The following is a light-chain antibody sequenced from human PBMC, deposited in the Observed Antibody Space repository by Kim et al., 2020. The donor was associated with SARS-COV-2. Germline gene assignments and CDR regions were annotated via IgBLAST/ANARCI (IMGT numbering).Light chain of an antibody. CDR2: GAS. J-gene: IGKJ3*01. Sequence: LCHSERASLSGRASPSVSSSYLAWYQQKPGQAPRLLIYGASSRATGIPDRFSGSGSGTDFTLSISRLEPEDIAVYYCQYYGTSLTFGPGTKVDIK. V-gene: IGKV3-20*01. CDR3: QYYGTSLT. CDR1: PSVSSSY.